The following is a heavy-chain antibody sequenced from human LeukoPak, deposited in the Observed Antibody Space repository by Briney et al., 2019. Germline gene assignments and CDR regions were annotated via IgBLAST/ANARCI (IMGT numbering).Heavy chain of an antibody. V-gene: IGHV4-39*01. CDR2: IYYSGST. CDR3: ARRVWFDP. J-gene: IGHJ5*02. Sequence: PSETLSLTCTVSGGSIITSSNYWGWIRQPPGKGLEWIGSIYYSGSTYYNPSLKSRVTISVDTSKNQFSLKLSSVTAADTAVYYCARRVWFDPWGQGTLVTVSP. CDR1: GGSIITSSNY.